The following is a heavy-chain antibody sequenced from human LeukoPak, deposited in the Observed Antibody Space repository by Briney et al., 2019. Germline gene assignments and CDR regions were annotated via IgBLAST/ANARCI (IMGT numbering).Heavy chain of an antibody. CDR2: ISSSGSTI. D-gene: IGHD5-18*01. J-gene: IGHJ4*02. CDR1: GFTFSSYE. V-gene: IGHV3-48*03. Sequence: GGSLRLSCTASGFTFSSYEMNWVRQAPGKGLEWVSYISSSGSTIYYADSVKGRFTISRANAKNSLYLQMISLRAEDTAFYYCASALLKAMVSLDYWGQGTLVTVSS. CDR3: ASALLKAMVSLDY.